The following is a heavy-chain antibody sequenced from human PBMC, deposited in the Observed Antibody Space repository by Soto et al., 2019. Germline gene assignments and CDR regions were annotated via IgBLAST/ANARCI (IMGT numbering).Heavy chain of an antibody. D-gene: IGHD3-10*01. CDR3: AKTGSGSTYYYYYMDV. CDR1: GFTLSRYG. CDR2: ISYDGSNK. J-gene: IGHJ6*03. Sequence: QVQLVESGGGVVQPGGSLRLSCAASGFTLSRYGMHWVRQAPGKGLEWVAVISYDGSNKYYADSVKGRFTISRDNLKNTLSLQVHSLRAQDTAVYYCAKTGSGSTYYYYYMDVWGKGTTVTVSS. V-gene: IGHV3-30*18.